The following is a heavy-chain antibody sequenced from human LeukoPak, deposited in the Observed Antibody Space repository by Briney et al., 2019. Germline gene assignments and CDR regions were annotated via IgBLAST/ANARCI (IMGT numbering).Heavy chain of an antibody. CDR1: GFTLSSNW. Sequence: GGSLRLSCAASGFTLSSNWMSWVRQAPGKGLEWVANIKQDGSEKYYVDSVKGRFTISRDNVKNSLFLQMNSLRAENTAVYYCARDYYYMDVWGKGTTVTVSS. CDR2: IKQDGSEK. CDR3: ARDYYYMDV. J-gene: IGHJ6*03. V-gene: IGHV3-7*01.